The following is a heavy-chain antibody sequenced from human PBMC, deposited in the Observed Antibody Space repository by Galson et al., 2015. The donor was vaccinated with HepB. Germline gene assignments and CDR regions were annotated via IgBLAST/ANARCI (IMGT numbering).Heavy chain of an antibody. D-gene: IGHD1-7*01. J-gene: IGHJ4*02. Sequence: SLRLSCAASGFTFSSYSMNWVRQAPGKGLEWVSSISSSSSYIYYADSVKGRFTISRDNAKNSLYLQMNSLRAEDTAVYYCAREKELPLGGRALDYWGQGTLVTVSS. CDR2: ISSSSSYI. CDR1: GFTFSSYS. V-gene: IGHV3-21*01. CDR3: AREKELPLGGRALDY.